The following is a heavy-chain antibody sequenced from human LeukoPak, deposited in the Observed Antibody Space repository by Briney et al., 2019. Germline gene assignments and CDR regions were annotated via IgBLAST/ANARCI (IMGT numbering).Heavy chain of an antibody. CDR3: ARRGSHCSSAACYSGDY. CDR2: ISNSGSLT. D-gene: IGHD2-15*01. Sequence: GGSLRLSCAASGFTFSSYGMSWVRQAPGKGLEWVSTISNSGSLTYFADSVKGRFTISRDNSKNTLYLQMSSLRAGDTAFYYCARRGSHCSSAACYSGDYWGQGTLVTVSS. J-gene: IGHJ4*02. CDR1: GFTFSSYG. V-gene: IGHV3-23*01.